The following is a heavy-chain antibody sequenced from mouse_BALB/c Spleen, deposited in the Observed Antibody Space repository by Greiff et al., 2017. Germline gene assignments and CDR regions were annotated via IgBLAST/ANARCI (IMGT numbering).Heavy chain of an antibody. Sequence: QVQLQQSGAELVRPGTSVKVSCKASGYAFTNYLIEWVKQRPGQGLEWIGVINPGSGGTNYNEKFKGKATLTADKSSSTAYMQLSSLTSDDSAVYFCAREGLLRFDYWGQGTTLTVSS. CDR1: GYAFTNYL. CDR2: INPGSGGT. V-gene: IGHV1-54*01. J-gene: IGHJ2*01. D-gene: IGHD1-1*01. CDR3: AREGLLRFDY.